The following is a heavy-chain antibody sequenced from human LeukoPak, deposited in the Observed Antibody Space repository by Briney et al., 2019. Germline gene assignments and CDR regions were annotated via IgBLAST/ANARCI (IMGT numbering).Heavy chain of an antibody. CDR2: INSDGGST. CDR1: GFTFSSYW. J-gene: IGHJ4*02. Sequence: GGPVRLSCAASGFTFSSYWMHWVRQSPGKGLVWVSGINSDGGSTRYADSVKGRFTISRDNAKNTVYLQMNSLRAEDTAVYHCATRRTFDYWGQGTPVTLSS. CDR3: ATRRTFDY. V-gene: IGHV3-74*01.